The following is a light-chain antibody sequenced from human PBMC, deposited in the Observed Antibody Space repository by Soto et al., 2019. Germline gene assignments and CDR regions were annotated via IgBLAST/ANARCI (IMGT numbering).Light chain of an antibody. CDR3: QKYGSLPAT. V-gene: IGKV3-20*01. J-gene: IGKJ1*01. CDR1: QSVRGNH. CDR2: GAS. Sequence: EVVLTQSPGTLSLSPGERATLSCRASQSVRGNHFAWYQQKPGQAPRLLIYGASARTTGIPNRFSGSGSGTDFTLTISRLEPEDFAVYYCQKYGSLPATFGQGTKVEIK.